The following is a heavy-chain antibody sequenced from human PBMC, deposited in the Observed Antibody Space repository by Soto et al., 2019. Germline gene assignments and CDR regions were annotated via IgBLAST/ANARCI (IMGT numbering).Heavy chain of an antibody. V-gene: IGHV4-39*01. D-gene: IGHD2-15*01. CDR1: GDSISGSSYY. CDR2: IYKSGTT. Sequence: SETLSLTCFVSGDSISGSSYYWGWIRQPPGKGLEWIAIIYKSGTTYFNQSLKSRVTISVDTSKNQISLQLSSVTAADTSVYYCARTSRREYCSGASCYNSWFDPWGQGTLVT. J-gene: IGHJ5*02. CDR3: ARTSRREYCSGASCYNSWFDP.